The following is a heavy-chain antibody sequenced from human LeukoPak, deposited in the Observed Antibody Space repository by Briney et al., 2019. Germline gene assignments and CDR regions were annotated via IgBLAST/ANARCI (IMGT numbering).Heavy chain of an antibody. J-gene: IGHJ5*02. CDR2: INPSGGST. D-gene: IGHD3-22*01. CDR3: ARDNDSSAEYNWFDP. V-gene: IGHV1-46*01. Sequence: ASVKVSCKASGYTFTSYYMHWVRQAPGQGLEWMGIINPSGGSTSYAQKFQGRVTMTRDTSISTAYMELSRLRSDDTAVYYCARDNDSSAEYNWFDPWGQGTLVTVSS. CDR1: GYTFTSYY.